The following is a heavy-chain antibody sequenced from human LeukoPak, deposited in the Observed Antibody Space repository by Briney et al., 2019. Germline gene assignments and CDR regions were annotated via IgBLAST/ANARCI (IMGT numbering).Heavy chain of an antibody. Sequence: SQTLSLTCTVSGGSISSGGYYWSWIRQPPGKGLEWIGYIYHSGSTYYNPSLKSRVTISVDTSKNQFSLKLSSVTAADTAVYYCARAPAPYSYGYPGGIWGQGTMVTVSS. D-gene: IGHD5-18*01. CDR2: IYHSGST. CDR1: GGSISSGGYY. J-gene: IGHJ3*02. CDR3: ARAPAPYSYGYPGGI. V-gene: IGHV4-30-2*01.